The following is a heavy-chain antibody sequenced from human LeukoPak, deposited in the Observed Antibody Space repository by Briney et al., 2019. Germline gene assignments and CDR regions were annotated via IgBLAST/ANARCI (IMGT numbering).Heavy chain of an antibody. CDR3: AREVYSSGSGFDP. V-gene: IGHV1-69*04. J-gene: IGHJ5*02. D-gene: IGHD6-19*01. CDR2: IIPILGIA. Sequence: ASVKVSCKASEGTFSSYAISWVRQAPGQGLEWMGRIIPILGIANYAQKFQGRVTITADKSTSTAYMELSSLRSEDTAVYHCAREVYSSGSGFDPWGQGTLVTVSS. CDR1: EGTFSSYA.